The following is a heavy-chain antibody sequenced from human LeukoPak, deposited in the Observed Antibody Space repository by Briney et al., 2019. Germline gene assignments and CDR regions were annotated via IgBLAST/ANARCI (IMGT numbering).Heavy chain of an antibody. CDR3: ARDVGEYCSSTNCYASHY. D-gene: IGHD2-2*01. J-gene: IGHJ4*02. CDR1: GYTFTSYD. V-gene: IGHV1-2*02. CDR2: INPHSGGT. Sequence: ASVKVSCKASGYTFTSYDINWVRQATGQGLEWMGWINPHSGGTNYAQKFQGGVTMTRDTSITTAYMELSSLRSDDTAVYYCARDVGEYCSSTNCYASHYWGQGTLVTVSS.